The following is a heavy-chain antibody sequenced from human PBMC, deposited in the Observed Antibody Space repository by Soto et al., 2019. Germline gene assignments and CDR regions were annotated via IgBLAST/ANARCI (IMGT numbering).Heavy chain of an antibody. Sequence: PSETLSLTCTVSGGSICSYYWSWIRQPPGKGLEWIGNIHYSGSTNYSPSLKGRVIISVDTSENQSSLKLSSVTTADTAVYYCTVGGAGHPFDYWGQGTLVTASS. CDR3: TVGGAGHPFDY. CDR2: IHYSGST. V-gene: IGHV4-59*01. CDR1: GGSICSYY. J-gene: IGHJ4*02. D-gene: IGHD3-16*01.